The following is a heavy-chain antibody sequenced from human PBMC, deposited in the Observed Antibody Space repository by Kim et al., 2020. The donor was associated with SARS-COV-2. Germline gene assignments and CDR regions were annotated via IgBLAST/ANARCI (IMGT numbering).Heavy chain of an antibody. D-gene: IGHD3-22*01. Sequence: VKCRFTISRDNAKNTLYLQMNSLRAEDTALYYCARGAPYYYDSSGYYNYWGQRTLVTVSS. J-gene: IGHJ4*02. CDR3: ARGAPYYYDSSGYYNY. V-gene: IGHV3-53*01.